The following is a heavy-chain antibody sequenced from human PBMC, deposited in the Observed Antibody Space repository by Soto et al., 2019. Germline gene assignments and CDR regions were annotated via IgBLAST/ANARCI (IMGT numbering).Heavy chain of an antibody. Sequence: QVQLVQSGAEVKKPGCSVRVSCKASGTIFSSYTISWVRQAPGQGLEWMGRIIPILGETNSAQKFQDRVTLTADKSTNTAYMELNRLRLEDTAVYYCARGLGGRMDDWGQGTTVTVSS. V-gene: IGHV1-69*08. CDR1: GTIFSSYT. J-gene: IGHJ6*02. CDR3: ARGLGGRMDD. D-gene: IGHD3-16*01. CDR2: IIPILGET.